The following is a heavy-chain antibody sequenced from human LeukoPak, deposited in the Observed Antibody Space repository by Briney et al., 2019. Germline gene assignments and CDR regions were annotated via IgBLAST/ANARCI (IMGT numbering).Heavy chain of an antibody. CDR1: GGTFSSYA. V-gene: IGHV1-69*01. D-gene: IGHD2-2*01. CDR2: IIPIFGTA. J-gene: IGHJ4*02. Sequence: SVKVSCKASGGTFSSYAISWVRQAPGQGLEWMGGIIPIFGTANYAQKFQGRVTITADESTSTAYMELSSLRSEDTAVYYCASPSHCTSDSCQKYFDYWGQGTLVTVSS. CDR3: ASPSHCTSDSCQKYFDY.